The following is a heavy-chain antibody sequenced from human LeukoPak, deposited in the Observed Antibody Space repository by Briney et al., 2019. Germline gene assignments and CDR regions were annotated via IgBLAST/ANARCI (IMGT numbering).Heavy chain of an antibody. V-gene: IGHV2-5*01. CDR2: IYWNDHK. J-gene: IGHJ5*02. CDR3: AHRDKSFGVIKNENWFDP. D-gene: IGHD3-3*01. Sequence: SGPTLVNPTQARTLTCSFSGFSLTPNGVGVAWLRQPPGKALEWLAVIYWNDHKRYTPSLENRLTITKDTSKNQVVLTMTNMDPADTATYFCAHRDKSFGVIKNENWFDPWGPGTPVTVSS. CDR1: GFSLTPNGVG.